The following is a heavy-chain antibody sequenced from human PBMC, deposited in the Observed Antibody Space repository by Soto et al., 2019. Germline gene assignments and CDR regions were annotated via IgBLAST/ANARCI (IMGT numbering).Heavy chain of an antibody. Sequence: SETLSLTCVVSGGSISSGGYSWSWIRQPPGKGLEWIGCIYHSGSTYYNPSLKSRVTISVDTSKNQFSLKLSSVTAEDTAVYYCARVVPPEYGGHYFDYWGQGTLVTVS. CDR1: GGSISSGGYS. CDR3: ARVVPPEYGGHYFDY. V-gene: IGHV4-30-2*01. J-gene: IGHJ4*02. CDR2: IYHSGST. D-gene: IGHD4-17*01.